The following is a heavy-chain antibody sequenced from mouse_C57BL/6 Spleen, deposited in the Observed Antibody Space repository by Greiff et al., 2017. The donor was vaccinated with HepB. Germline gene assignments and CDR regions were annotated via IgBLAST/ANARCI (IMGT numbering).Heavy chain of an antibody. Sequence: VQLKQSGPELVKPGASVKISCKASGYSFTGYYMNWVKQSPEKSLEWIGEINPSTGGTTYNQKFKAKATLTVDKSSSTAYMQLKSLTSEDSAVYYCARDDYGSSHYAMDYWGQGTSVTVSS. J-gene: IGHJ4*01. CDR2: INPSTGGT. CDR3: ARDDYGSSHYAMDY. D-gene: IGHD1-1*01. V-gene: IGHV1-42*01. CDR1: GYSFTGYY.